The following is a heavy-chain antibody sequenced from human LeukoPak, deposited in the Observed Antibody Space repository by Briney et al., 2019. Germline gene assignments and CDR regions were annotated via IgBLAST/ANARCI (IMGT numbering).Heavy chain of an antibody. CDR2: ICPADSDI. Sequence: GESLKISCKGSGYIFSTYCIVWVRQMPGKGLEWVGIICPADSDITYSPSFQGQVPISTDKSTSTAYLQWSSLKASDTAMSYCARRAYCGGDCTSAYYDYFAMDVWGQGTTVTVSS. CDR3: ARRAYCGGDCTSAYYDYFAMDV. CDR1: GYIFSTYC. D-gene: IGHD2-21*02. V-gene: IGHV5-51*01. J-gene: IGHJ6*02.